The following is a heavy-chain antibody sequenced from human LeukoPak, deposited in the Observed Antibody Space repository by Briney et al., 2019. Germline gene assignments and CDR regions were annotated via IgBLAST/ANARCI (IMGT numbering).Heavy chain of an antibody. J-gene: IGHJ6*03. Sequence: SETLSLTCTVSGASVSGSPYYWGWIRQPPGKGLEWIGYVDHTGTTKFNPSLNGRVSISRDTSKNFFSLRLRSVTAADTAVYFCARGRVSSSTWYSTYYYFFYMNFWGKGTTVTVSS. CDR1: GASVSGSPYY. CDR2: VDHTGTT. V-gene: IGHV4-61*03. D-gene: IGHD4-11*01. CDR3: ARGRVSSSTWYSTYYYFFYMNF.